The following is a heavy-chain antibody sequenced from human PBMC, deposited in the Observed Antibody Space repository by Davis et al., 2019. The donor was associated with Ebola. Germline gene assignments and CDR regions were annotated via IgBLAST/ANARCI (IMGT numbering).Heavy chain of an antibody. J-gene: IGHJ1*01. D-gene: IGHD6-13*01. Sequence: HTGGSLRLSCAASGFTFSSYWMHWVRHAPGKGLVWVSRINSDGSSTSYADSVKGRFTISRDNAKNTLYLQMNSLRAEDTAVYYCARDLGSSWYFEYFQHWGQGTLVTVSS. V-gene: IGHV3-74*01. CDR3: ARDLGSSWYFEYFQH. CDR2: INSDGSST. CDR1: GFTFSSYW.